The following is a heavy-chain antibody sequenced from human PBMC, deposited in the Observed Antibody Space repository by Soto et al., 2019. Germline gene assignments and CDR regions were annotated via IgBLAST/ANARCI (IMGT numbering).Heavy chain of an antibody. J-gene: IGHJ5*02. CDR2: IHYSGGATYSP. Sequence: QVQLQESGPGLVEPSQTLSLICTVSGASIITDGYYWTWIRQHPGKGLEWLGYIHYSGGATYSPSYNPSLQSRIAISVYISKSLFSLKLTSVTAADTAVYSCARVPSCYQDSIGYQRFHPWGQGTLVTVSS. D-gene: IGHD3-22*01. V-gene: IGHV4-31*03. CDR3: ARVPSCYQDSIGYQRFHP. CDR1: GASIITDGYY.